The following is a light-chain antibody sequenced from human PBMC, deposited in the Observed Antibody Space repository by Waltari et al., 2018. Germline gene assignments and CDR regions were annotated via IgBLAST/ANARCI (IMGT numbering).Light chain of an antibody. CDR1: SSDVGGYNY. CDR3: SSYAGSNNLV. J-gene: IGLJ2*01. CDR2: EVS. Sequence: QSALTQPPSASGSPGQSVTIPCTGTSSDVGGYNYVSWYQQHPGKAPNLMIYEVSTRPSGVPDRFSGSKSGNTASLTVSGLQAEDEADYYCSSYAGSNNLVFGGGTKLTVL. V-gene: IGLV2-8*01.